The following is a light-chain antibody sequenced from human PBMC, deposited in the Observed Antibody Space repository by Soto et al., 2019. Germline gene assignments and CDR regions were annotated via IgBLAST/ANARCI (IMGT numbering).Light chain of an antibody. CDR2: DVS. CDR3: QQYNFYPYT. J-gene: IGKJ2*01. CDR1: QSISRW. V-gene: IGKV1-5*01. Sequence: DIQMTQSPSTLSASVGDRVTITCRASQSISRWLAWYHQKPGKAPKLLISDVSTLQTGVPSRLSCSGSGTEFTLTISSLQPDDFSTYYCQQYNFYPYTFAQGTKLEI.